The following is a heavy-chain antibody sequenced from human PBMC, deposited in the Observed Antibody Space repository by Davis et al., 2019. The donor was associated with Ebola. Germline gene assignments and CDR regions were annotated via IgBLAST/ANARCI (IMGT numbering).Heavy chain of an antibody. Sequence: MPSETLSLTCAVSGGSISSSNWWSWVRQPPGKGLEWIGEIYHSGSTNYNPSLKSRVTISVDKSKNQFSLKLSSVTAADTAVYYCARNQLYGDRLNYYYYYAMDVWGQGTTVTVSS. CDR2: IYHSGST. CDR3: ARNQLYGDRLNYYYYYAMDV. D-gene: IGHD1-14*01. V-gene: IGHV4-4*02. CDR1: GGSISSSNW. J-gene: IGHJ6*02.